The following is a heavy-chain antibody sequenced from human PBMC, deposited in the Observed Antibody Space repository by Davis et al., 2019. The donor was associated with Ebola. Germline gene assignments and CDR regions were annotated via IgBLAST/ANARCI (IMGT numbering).Heavy chain of an antibody. J-gene: IGHJ4*02. CDR3: TAYYGSGSYPFDY. CDR2: IKRKTDGGTT. CDR1: GFTFSSYW. V-gene: IGHV3-15*01. D-gene: IGHD3-10*01. Sequence: GESLKISCAASGFTFSSYWMSWVRQAPGKGLEWVGRIKRKTDGGTTDSAAPVKGRFTISRDDSKNTLYLQMNSLKTEDTAVYYCTAYYGSGSYPFDYWGQGTLVTVSS.